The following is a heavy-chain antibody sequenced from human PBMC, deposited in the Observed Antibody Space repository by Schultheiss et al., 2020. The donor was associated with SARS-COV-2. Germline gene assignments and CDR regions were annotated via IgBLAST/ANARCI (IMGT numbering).Heavy chain of an antibody. CDR2: INHSGST. CDR3: ARDKGYCSSTSCYGFDYYYGMDV. D-gene: IGHD2-2*01. V-gene: IGHV4-38-2*02. CDR1: GYSISSGYY. J-gene: IGHJ6*02. Sequence: SETLSLTCAVSGYSISSGYYWGWIRQPPGKGLEWIGEINHSGSTNYNPSLKSRVTISVDTSKNQFSLKLSSVTAADTAVYYCARDKGYCSSTSCYGFDYYYGMDVWGQGTTVTVSS.